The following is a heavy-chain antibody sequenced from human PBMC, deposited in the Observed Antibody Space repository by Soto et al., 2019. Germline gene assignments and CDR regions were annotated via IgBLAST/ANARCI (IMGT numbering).Heavy chain of an antibody. Sequence: QVQLVASGGGVVQPGTSLSLSCAASGFTLSGHGLHWVRQAPGKGLEWVAVVTYDETEKHYPESVGGRFTITRDTSKNTFYLQMNSLRVEDTAMYYCAREKNSGYYRTVDFWGQGTPVTVSS. V-gene: IGHV3-30*03. CDR2: VTYDETEK. CDR1: GFTLSGHG. CDR3: AREKNSGYYRTVDF. D-gene: IGHD2-15*01. J-gene: IGHJ4*02.